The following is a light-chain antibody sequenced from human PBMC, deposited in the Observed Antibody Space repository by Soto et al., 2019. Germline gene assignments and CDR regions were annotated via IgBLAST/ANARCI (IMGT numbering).Light chain of an antibody. Sequence: IQMTQSPSAVSAFVGDRVTVTFRASHGIGSLAWYQHKPGRAPKLLIFGASSLQSGVPSRFSGSGSGTDFTLTISSLQPEDFATYYCQQANIFPITFGQGARLEI. CDR1: HGIGS. CDR2: GAS. V-gene: IGKV1D-12*01. J-gene: IGKJ5*01. CDR3: QQANIFPIT.